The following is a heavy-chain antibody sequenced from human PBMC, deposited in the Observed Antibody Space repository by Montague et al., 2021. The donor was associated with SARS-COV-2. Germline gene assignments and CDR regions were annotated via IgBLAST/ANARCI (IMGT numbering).Heavy chain of an antibody. Sequence: SDTLSLTCTVSGDPTSCPNCYWGWIRQAPGKGLDWIGTIYNSGTTYYNPSLKSRLTISIDTSKNQFSLKLTSVTAADTAVYYCARHRNYGDHSLDNWFHPWGQGTLVTVSS. D-gene: IGHD4-17*01. V-gene: IGHV4-39*01. J-gene: IGHJ5*02. CDR3: ARHRNYGDHSLDNWFHP. CDR2: IYNSGTT. CDR1: GDPTSCPNCY.